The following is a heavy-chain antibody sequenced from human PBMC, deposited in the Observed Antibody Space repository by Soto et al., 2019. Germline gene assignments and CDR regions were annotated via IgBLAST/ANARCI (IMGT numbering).Heavy chain of an antibody. CDR3: ARHSLALRKNNWFDP. CDR1: GDSIISSDFY. J-gene: IGHJ5*02. Sequence: PSETLSLTCTVSGDSIISSDFYWGWVRQPPGKGLEWIGSIFYLGSSYYNPSLKSRVTMSADTSKNQFSLRLRSVTAADTALYFCARHSLALRKNNWFDPWGQGIMVT. CDR2: IFYLGSS. D-gene: IGHD3-3*02. V-gene: IGHV4-39*01.